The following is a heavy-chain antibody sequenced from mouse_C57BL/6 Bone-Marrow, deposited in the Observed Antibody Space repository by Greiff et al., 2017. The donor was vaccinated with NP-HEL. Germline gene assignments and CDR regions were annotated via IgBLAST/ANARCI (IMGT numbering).Heavy chain of an antibody. CDR3: ARDGYFDV. CDR1: GFTFTDYY. V-gene: IGHV7-3*01. Sequence: EVKLMESGGGLVQPGGSLSLSCAASGFTFTDYYMSWVRQPPGKALEWLGFIRNKANGYTTEYSASVKGRFTISRDNSQSILYLQMNALRAEDSATYYCARDGYFDVWGTGTTVTVSS. J-gene: IGHJ1*03. CDR2: IRNKANGYTT.